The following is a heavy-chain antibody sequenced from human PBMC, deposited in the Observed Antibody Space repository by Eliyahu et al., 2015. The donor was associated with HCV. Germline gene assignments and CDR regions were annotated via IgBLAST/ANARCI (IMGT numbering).Heavy chain of an antibody. CDR1: GDSISSGSYY. D-gene: IGHD3-22*01. CDR3: ARHQTSGFLDY. V-gene: IGHV4-39*01. Sequence: QLQLQESGPGLVKPSETLSLTCTVSGDSISSGSYYWGWVRQSPGKGLEWIETVFYTGTPYYNPSLKSRVTISVDTSKNQFSLKLSSVTAADTAVYYCARHQTSGFLDYWGQGTLVTVSS. CDR2: VFYTGTP. J-gene: IGHJ4*02.